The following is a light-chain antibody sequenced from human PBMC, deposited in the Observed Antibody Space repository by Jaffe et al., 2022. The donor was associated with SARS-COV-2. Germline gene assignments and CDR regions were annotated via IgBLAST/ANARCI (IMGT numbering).Light chain of an antibody. CDR3: QAWDSDTAV. J-gene: IGLJ3*02. V-gene: IGLV3-1*01. CDR1: KLGDKF. CDR2: EDK. Sequence: SYELTQPPSLSVSPGQTASITCSGNKLGDKFACWYQQRPGQSPVLVIYEDKKRPSGIPERFSGSNSGNTATLTISGTQAMDEADYYCQAWDSDTAVFGGGTKLTVL.